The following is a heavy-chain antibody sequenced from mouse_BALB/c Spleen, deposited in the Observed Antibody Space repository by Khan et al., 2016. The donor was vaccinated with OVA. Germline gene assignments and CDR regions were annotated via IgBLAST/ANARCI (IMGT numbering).Heavy chain of an antibody. D-gene: IGHD2-14*01. CDR3: ARADYRDDGYYAMDY. V-gene: IGHV2-6-4*01. Sequence: QVQLKQPGPGLVAPSQSLSITCPVSGFSLSSYDIPWARHPPGKGLEWPGVILGGGGSDCISNLKISLSIIKDKFKSQVFLKMNSLQSDDTAMYYCARADYRDDGYYAMDYWGQGTSVTVSA. J-gene: IGHJ4*01. CDR2: ILGGGGS. CDR1: GFSLSSYD.